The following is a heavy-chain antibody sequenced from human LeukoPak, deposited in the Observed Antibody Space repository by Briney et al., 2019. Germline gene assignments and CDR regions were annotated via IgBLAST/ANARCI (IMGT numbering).Heavy chain of an antibody. V-gene: IGHV4-4*07. Sequence: SETLSLTCTVSGGSISSYYWSWIRQPAGKGLEWIGRIYTSGSTNYNPSLKSRVTMSVDTSKNQFSLKLSSVTAADTAVYYCARDEASNYYYYMDVWGKGTTVTISS. CDR2: IYTSGST. CDR1: GGSISSYY. J-gene: IGHJ6*03. CDR3: ARDEASNYYYYMDV.